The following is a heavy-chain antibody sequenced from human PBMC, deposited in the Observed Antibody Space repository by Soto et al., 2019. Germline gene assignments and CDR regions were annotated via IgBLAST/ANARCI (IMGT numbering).Heavy chain of an antibody. CDR2: ISAYNGNT. CDR3: ARHFGVVGYLYYGMDV. Sequence: QVQLVQSGAEVKKPGASVKVSCKASGYTFTSYGISWVRKAPGQGLEWMGWISAYNGNTNYAQKLQGIVTMTTDTSTSTAYMELRSLRSDDTAVYYCARHFGVVGYLYYGMDVWGQGTTVTVSS. V-gene: IGHV1-18*01. CDR1: GYTFTSYG. J-gene: IGHJ6*02. D-gene: IGHD3-3*01.